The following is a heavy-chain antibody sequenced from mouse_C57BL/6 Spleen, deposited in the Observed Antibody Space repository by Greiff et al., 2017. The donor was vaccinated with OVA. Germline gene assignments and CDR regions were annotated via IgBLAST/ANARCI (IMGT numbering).Heavy chain of an antibody. CDR1: GYTFTSYW. J-gene: IGHJ4*01. CDR3: ARNWDEVAMDY. CDR2: IDPSDSYT. D-gene: IGHD4-1*01. Sequence: VKLQQPGAELVKPGASVKLSCKASGYTFTSYWMQWVKQRPGQGLEWIGEIDPSDSYTNYNQKFKGKATLTVDTSSSTAYMQLSSLTSEDSAVYYCARNWDEVAMDYWGQGTSVTVSS. V-gene: IGHV1-50*01.